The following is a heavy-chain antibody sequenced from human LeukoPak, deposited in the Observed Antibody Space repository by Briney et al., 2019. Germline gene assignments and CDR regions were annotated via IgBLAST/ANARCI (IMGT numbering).Heavy chain of an antibody. CDR1: GGSISSSNW. V-gene: IGHV4-4*02. CDR3: ARRKASYSSSWYETYYYYMDV. CDR2: IYHSGNT. Sequence: PSETLSLTCAVSGGSISSSNWWSWVRQPPGKGLEWIGEIYHSGNTNYNPSLKSRVTISVDKSKNQFSLKLSSVTAADTAVYYCARRKASYSSSWYETYYYYMDVWGKGTTVTVSS. D-gene: IGHD6-13*01. J-gene: IGHJ6*03.